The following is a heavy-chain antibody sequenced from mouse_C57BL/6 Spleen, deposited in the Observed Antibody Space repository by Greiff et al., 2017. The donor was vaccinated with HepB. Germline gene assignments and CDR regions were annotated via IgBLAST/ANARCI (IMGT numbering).Heavy chain of an antibody. CDR1: GFTFSNYA. D-gene: IGHD2-4*01. CDR2: ISSGGDYI. V-gene: IGHV5-9-1*02. J-gene: IGHJ3*01. CDR3: TRGGCYDYDQAWFAY. Sequence: EVKLMESGEGLVKPGGSLKLSCAASGFTFSNYAMSWVRQIPEKRLEWVAYISSGGDYIYYADTVKGRFTISRDNARNTLYLQMSSLKSEDIAMYFCTRGGCYDYDQAWFAYWGQGTLVTVSA.